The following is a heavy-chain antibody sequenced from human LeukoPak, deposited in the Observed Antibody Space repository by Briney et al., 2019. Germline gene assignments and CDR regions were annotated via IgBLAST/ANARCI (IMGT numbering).Heavy chain of an antibody. D-gene: IGHD6-13*01. CDR2: INHSGST. V-gene: IGHV4-34*01. CDR3: ARVWRLVYSSSSAFKYNWFDP. Sequence: SETLSLTCAVYGGSFSGYYWSWIRQPPGKGLEWIGEINHSGSTNYNPSLKSRVTISVDTSKNQFSLKLSSVTAADTAVYYCARVWRLVYSSSSAFKYNWFDPWGQGTLVTVSS. CDR1: GGSFSGYY. J-gene: IGHJ5*02.